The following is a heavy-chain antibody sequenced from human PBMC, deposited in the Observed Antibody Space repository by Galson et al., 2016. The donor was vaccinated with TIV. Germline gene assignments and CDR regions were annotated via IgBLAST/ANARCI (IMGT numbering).Heavy chain of an antibody. V-gene: IGHV4-4*07. CDR3: AKEGYSYRLS. CDR2: VYPGGNT. Sequence: ETLSLTCTVSGGSVTSSHWSWIRQPAGKGLEWIGRVYPGGNTNYSPSLKSRVTMSLDTSKNQFSLNLMSVTAADTAVYYCAKEGYSYRLSWGQGILVTVSS. CDR1: GGSVTSSH. D-gene: IGHD5-18*01. J-gene: IGHJ4*02.